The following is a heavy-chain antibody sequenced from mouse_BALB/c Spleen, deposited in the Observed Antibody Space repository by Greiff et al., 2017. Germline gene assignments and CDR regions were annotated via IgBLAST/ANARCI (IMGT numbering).Heavy chain of an antibody. V-gene: IGHV1-69*01. CDR2: IDTSDSYT. J-gene: IGHJ4*01. CDR1: GYTFTDYW. Sequence: QVQLQQPGAELVMPGASVKMSCKASGYTFTDYWMHWVKQRPGQGLEWIGAIDTSDSYTSYNQKFKGKATLTVDESSSTAYMQLSSLTSEDSAVYYCAVTSMDYWGQGTSVTVSS. D-gene: IGHD2-3*01. CDR3: AVTSMDY.